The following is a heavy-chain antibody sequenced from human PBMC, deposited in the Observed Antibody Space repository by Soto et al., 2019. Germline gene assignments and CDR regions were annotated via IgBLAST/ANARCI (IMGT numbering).Heavy chain of an antibody. Sequence: PGESLKISCKGSGYIFTNNWIGWVRQMPGKGLEWMGIIYAGDSDTKYSPSLQGQVTISADKSISTAYLQWSSLKASDTAMYYCASLSYYDSSGGFDYWGQGTLVTVSS. CDR3: ASLSYYDSSGGFDY. CDR2: IYAGDSDT. CDR1: GYIFTNNW. J-gene: IGHJ4*02. D-gene: IGHD3-22*01. V-gene: IGHV5-51*01.